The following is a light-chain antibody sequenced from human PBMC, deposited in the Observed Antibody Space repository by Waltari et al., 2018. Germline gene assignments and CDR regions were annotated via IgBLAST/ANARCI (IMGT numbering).Light chain of an antibody. V-gene: IGLV2-14*03. CDR2: DVS. Sequence: QSTMTQTASVSGSPGQTITISCTGTSSDVGGPKYVSWSQQHTGKATKLVIYDVSSRPSGVSNRFSGSKSGNTASLTIYGLQAEDEADYYCSSYTSSSTRVFGTGTRVTVL. CDR1: SSDVGGPKY. J-gene: IGLJ1*01. CDR3: SSYTSSSTRV.